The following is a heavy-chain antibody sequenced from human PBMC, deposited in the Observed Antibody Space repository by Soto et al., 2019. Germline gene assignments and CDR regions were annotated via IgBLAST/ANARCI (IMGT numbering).Heavy chain of an antibody. CDR2: IYPGDSDT. Sequence: GESLKISCEGSGYSFTSYWIGWVRQMPGKGLEWMGIIYPGDSDTRYSPSFQGQVTISADKSISTAYLQWSSLKASDTAMYYCARHYSSSHYYYYYYGMDVWGQGTTVTVSS. CDR3: ARHYSSSHYYYYYYGMDV. V-gene: IGHV5-51*01. D-gene: IGHD6-6*01. CDR1: GYSFTSYW. J-gene: IGHJ6*02.